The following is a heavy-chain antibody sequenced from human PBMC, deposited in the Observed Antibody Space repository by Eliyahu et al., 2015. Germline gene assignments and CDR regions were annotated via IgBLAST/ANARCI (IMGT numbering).Heavy chain of an antibody. D-gene: IGHD5-12*01. Sequence: QVQLVQSGAEVKKPGASVKVSCXTSGXTFTAYSMHWVRQPPAQGLEWMGRISPDSGATDYAQKFQGRVTLTRDTSLSTTYLELNSLRSDDTAVYYCFRPGYAGHDVNYNYYMDVWGKGTTVTVSS. CDR1: GXTFTAYS. V-gene: IGHV1-2*06. CDR2: ISPDSGAT. CDR3: FRPGYAGHDVNYNYYMDV. J-gene: IGHJ6*03.